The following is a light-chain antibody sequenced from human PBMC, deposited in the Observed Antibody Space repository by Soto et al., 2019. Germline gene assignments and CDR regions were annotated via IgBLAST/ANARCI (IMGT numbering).Light chain of an antibody. V-gene: IGKV1-5*01. J-gene: IGKJ5*01. Sequence: DIQMTQSPSTLSASVGDRVTITCRASQSISRWLAWYQQKPGKDPKXLIYDDSTLRSGVPSRFSGGGSGTEFTLTISSLQPDDFATYYCQQYNTYSTFGQGTRLEIK. CDR3: QQYNTYST. CDR1: QSISRW. CDR2: DDS.